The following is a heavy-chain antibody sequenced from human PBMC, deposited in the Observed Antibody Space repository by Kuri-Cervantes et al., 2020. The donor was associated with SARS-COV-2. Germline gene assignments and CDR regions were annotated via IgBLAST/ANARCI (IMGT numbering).Heavy chain of an antibody. D-gene: IGHD5-18*01. Sequence: SETLSLTCAVYGGSFSGYYWSWIRQPPGKGLEWIGYIYYSGSTYYNPSLKSRVTISVDTSKNQFSLKLSSVTAADTAVYYCASLSGYSYGFGWFDPWGQGTLVTVSS. J-gene: IGHJ5*02. CDR2: IYYSGST. CDR3: ASLSGYSYGFGWFDP. CDR1: GGSFSGYY. V-gene: IGHV4-30-4*01.